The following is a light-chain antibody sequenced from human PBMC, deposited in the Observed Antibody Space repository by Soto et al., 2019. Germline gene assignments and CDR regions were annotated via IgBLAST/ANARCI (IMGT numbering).Light chain of an antibody. Sequence: AIQMTQSPSSLSASVGDRVTITCRASQGIRNDLVWYQQKPGKAPKLLIYAATSLQSAVPSRFSGSGPGTDFTLTISSLPPEDFATYFCLQDYNSPHTLGQGTKLEIK. J-gene: IGKJ2*01. CDR3: LQDYNSPHT. CDR2: AAT. CDR1: QGIRND. V-gene: IGKV1-6*01.